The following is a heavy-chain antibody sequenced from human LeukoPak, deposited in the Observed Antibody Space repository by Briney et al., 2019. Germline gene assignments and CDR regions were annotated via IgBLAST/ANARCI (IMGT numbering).Heavy chain of an antibody. Sequence: GGSLRLSCAASGFTFSSYAMSWVRQAPGKGLEWVSAISGSGGSTYYADSVKGRFTISRDNSKNTLYLQMNSLRAEDTAVYYCAKDIFAGYYDSSGYPPCFDYWGQGTLVTVSS. D-gene: IGHD3-22*01. CDR3: AKDIFAGYYDSSGYPPCFDY. CDR2: ISGSGGST. J-gene: IGHJ4*02. CDR1: GFTFSSYA. V-gene: IGHV3-23*01.